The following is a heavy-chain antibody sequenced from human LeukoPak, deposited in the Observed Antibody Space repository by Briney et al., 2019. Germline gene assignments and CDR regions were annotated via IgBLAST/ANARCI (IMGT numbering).Heavy chain of an antibody. Sequence: PSETLSLTCTVSGGSISSSSYYWVWIRQPPGKGLEWIGSIYYSGSTYYNPSLKSRVTISVDTSKNQFSLKLSYVTAADTAVYYCARDYHTSGSYYSPFDYWGQGTLVTVSS. CDR1: GGSISSSSYY. J-gene: IGHJ4*02. CDR3: ARDYHTSGSYYSPFDY. CDR2: IYYSGST. V-gene: IGHV4-39*07. D-gene: IGHD3-10*01.